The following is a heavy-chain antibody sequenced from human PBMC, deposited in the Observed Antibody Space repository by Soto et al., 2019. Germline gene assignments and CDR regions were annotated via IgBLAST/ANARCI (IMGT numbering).Heavy chain of an antibody. J-gene: IGHJ6*02. D-gene: IGHD3-10*01. Sequence: HPGGSLRLSWAVSAFTVSINYISWVRQAPGEGLEWVSLIYSADNTYYAGSVKGRFTISRDNSKNTLYIQMNSLRGEDTAVYYCASALMVRGLIRGYYSYGMDVWGQGTTVTVSS. V-gene: IGHV3-53*01. CDR2: IYSADNT. CDR3: ASALMVRGLIRGYYSYGMDV. CDR1: AFTVSINY.